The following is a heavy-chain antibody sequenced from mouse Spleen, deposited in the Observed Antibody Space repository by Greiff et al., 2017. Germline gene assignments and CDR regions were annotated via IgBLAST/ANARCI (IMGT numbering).Heavy chain of an antibody. J-gene: IGHJ3*01. CDR1: GYSITSDYA. CDR3: AMSTFITTARFAY. Sequence: EVQLQQSGPGLVKPSQSLSLTCTVTGYSITSDYAWNWIRQSPGNKLEWMGYISYSGSTSYNPSLKSRISITRDTSKNQFFLQLNSVTTEDTATYYCAMSTFITTARFAYWGQGTLVTVSA. V-gene: IGHV3-2*02. D-gene: IGHD1-2*01. CDR2: ISYSGST.